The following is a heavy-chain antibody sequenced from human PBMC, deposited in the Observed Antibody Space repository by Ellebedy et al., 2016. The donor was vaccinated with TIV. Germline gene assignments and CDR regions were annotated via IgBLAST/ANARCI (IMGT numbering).Heavy chain of an antibody. V-gene: IGHV4-59*01. D-gene: IGHD2-2*01. J-gene: IGHJ4*02. CDR1: GGSXXNYY. CDR2: MYYSGSS. Sequence: MPSETLSLTCTVSGGSXXNYYCTWIRPPPGKGLEWIGHMYYSGSSNYNPSLKSRVTMAIDTSKNQFSLKMSSVTAADTAVYYCAASESAESYYWGPGTLVTVSS. CDR3: AASESAESYY.